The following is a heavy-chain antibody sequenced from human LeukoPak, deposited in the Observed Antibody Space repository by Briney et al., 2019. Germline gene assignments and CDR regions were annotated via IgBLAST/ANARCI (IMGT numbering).Heavy chain of an antibody. CDR1: GFTFSSYG. Sequence: GGSLRLSCAASGFTFSSYGMHWVRQAPGKGLEWVAVISYGGSNKYYADSVKGRFTISRDNSKNTLYLQMNSLRAEDTAVYYCAKDLYYYDSTLRAFDYWGQGTLVTVSS. V-gene: IGHV3-30*18. J-gene: IGHJ4*02. CDR3: AKDLYYYDSTLRAFDY. CDR2: ISYGGSNK. D-gene: IGHD3-22*01.